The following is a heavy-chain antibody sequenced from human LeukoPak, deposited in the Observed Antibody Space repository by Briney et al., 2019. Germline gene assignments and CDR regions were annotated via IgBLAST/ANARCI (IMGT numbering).Heavy chain of an antibody. J-gene: IGHJ3*02. CDR2: IYYSGST. Sequence: SETLSLTCTVSGGSISTYYWSWIRQPPGKGLEWIGYIYYSGSTNYNPSLKSRVTISVDTSKNQFSLKLSSVTAADTAVYYCARSNGIYYDSSGYYALDIWGQGTMVTVSS. D-gene: IGHD3-22*01. CDR1: GGSISTYY. V-gene: IGHV4-59*08. CDR3: ARSNGIYYDSSGYYALDI.